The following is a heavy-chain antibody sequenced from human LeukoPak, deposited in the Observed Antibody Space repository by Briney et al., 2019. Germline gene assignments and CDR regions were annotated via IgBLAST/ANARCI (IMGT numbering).Heavy chain of an antibody. CDR1: GYTFSSYG. D-gene: IGHD3-10*01. CDR3: ARDKRMVRGVNIGDVFDI. CDR2: ISAYNGNT. Sequence: ASVKVSCRASGYTFSSYGISWVRQAPGQGLEWMGWISAYNGNTNYAQKLQGRVTMTTDTSTSTAYMELRSLRSDDTAVYYCARDKRMVRGVNIGDVFDIWGQGTMVTVSS. J-gene: IGHJ3*02. V-gene: IGHV1-18*01.